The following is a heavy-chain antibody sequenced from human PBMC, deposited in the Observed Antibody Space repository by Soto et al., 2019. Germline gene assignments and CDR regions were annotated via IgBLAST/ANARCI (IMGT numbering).Heavy chain of an antibody. V-gene: IGHV2-5*02. CDR1: GVSLTTRGPG. Sequence: QITLKESGPTLVKPTQTLMLTCTFSGVSLTTRGPGVGWIRQPPGKALEWLAVIYWDDDKRYSPSLKNRLTITKDTSKNQVVLTLTNMDPVDTATYSCAHTDYYGSWNFGYWGQGTLVTVSS. J-gene: IGHJ4*02. CDR3: AHTDYYGSWNFGY. D-gene: IGHD3-10*01. CDR2: IYWDDDK.